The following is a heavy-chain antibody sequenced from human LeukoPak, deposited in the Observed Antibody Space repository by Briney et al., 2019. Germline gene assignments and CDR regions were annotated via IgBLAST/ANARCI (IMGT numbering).Heavy chain of an antibody. CDR3: ARDGSSLMITFGGVIVGTFDY. CDR2: IKQDGSEK. V-gene: IGHV3-7*01. Sequence: GGPLRLSCAASGFTFSSYWMSWVRQAPGKGLEWVANIKQDGSEKYYVDSVKGRFTISRDNAKNSLYLQMNSLRAEDTAVYYCARDGSSLMITFGGVIVGTFDYWGQGTLVTVSS. J-gene: IGHJ4*02. CDR1: GFTFSSYW. D-gene: IGHD3-16*02.